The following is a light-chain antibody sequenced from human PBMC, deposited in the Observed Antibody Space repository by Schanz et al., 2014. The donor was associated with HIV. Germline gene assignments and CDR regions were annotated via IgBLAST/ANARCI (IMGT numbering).Light chain of an antibody. Sequence: QSALTQPPSVSGSPGQSVTISCTGTSSDVGAYDRVSWYQQPPGTAPKLIVYEVKNRPSGVPGRFSGSKSGNTASLTVSGLQAEDEADYYCSSYAGDSKLIFGGGTKVTVL. CDR1: SSDVGAYDR. J-gene: IGLJ2*01. CDR3: SSYAGDSKLI. CDR2: EVK. V-gene: IGLV2-18*02.